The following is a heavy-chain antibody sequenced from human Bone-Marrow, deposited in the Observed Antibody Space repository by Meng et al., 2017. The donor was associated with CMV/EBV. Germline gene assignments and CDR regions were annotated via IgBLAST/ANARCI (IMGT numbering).Heavy chain of an antibody. CDR2: INPNSGGT. Sequence: ASVKVSCKASGYTFTSYGISWVRQAPGQGLEWMGWINPNSGGTNYAQKFQGRVTMTRDTSIRTAYMELRRLRSDDTAVYYRARESGYCSSTSCYRAFDIWGQGTMVTVSS. V-gene: IGHV1-2*02. CDR1: GYTFTSYG. CDR3: ARESGYCSSTSCYRAFDI. D-gene: IGHD2-2*02. J-gene: IGHJ3*02.